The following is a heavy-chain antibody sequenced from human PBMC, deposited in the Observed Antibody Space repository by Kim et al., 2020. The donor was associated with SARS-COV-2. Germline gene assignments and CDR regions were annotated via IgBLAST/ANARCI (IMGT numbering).Heavy chain of an antibody. CDR1: GDSVISSSFY. Sequence: SETLSLTCAVSGDSVISSSFYWVWIRQPPGKGLESIVTGPYSGGTFYNPSLRSRVSMSVDTSKKRLSLRLNSVTAADTAVYYCARQGRGTTQGTFYIWGQGTLVTVSS. CDR3: ARQGRGTTQGTFYI. J-gene: IGHJ3*02. V-gene: IGHV4-39*01. D-gene: IGHD4-4*01. CDR2: GPYSGGT.